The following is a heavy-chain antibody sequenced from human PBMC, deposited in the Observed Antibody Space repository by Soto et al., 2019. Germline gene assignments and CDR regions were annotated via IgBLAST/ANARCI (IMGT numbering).Heavy chain of an antibody. J-gene: IGHJ6*02. Sequence: QVQLVQSGAEIKKTGSSVKVSCKASGGTFSNYAIYWIRQAPGQGLEWMGGIIPMFGTTYYAQRFQGRVTITADESTSTAYMELSSLTSEDTAIFYCARDLAPVVRGVLSSGMDVWGQGTTVTVSS. D-gene: IGHD3-10*02. CDR2: IIPMFGTT. CDR3: ARDLAPVVRGVLSSGMDV. CDR1: GGTFSNYA. V-gene: IGHV1-69*01.